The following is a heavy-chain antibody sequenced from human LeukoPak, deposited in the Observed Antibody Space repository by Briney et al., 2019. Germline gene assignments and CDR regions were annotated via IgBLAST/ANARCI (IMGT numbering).Heavy chain of an antibody. J-gene: IGHJ4*02. D-gene: IGHD1-26*01. CDR1: EFTFSSYR. CDR2: ISSSSSTI. Sequence: PGGSLRLSCAASEFTFSSYRMNWVRQAPGKGLEWVSYISSSSSTIYYADSVKGRLTISRDNAKNSLYLQMNSLRDEDTAVYYCARDERDSGSYPNDYWGQGTLVTVSS. V-gene: IGHV3-48*02. CDR3: ARDERDSGSYPNDY.